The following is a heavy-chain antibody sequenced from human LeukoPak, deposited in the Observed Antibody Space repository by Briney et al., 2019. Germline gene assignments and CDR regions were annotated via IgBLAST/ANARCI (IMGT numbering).Heavy chain of an antibody. D-gene: IGHD6-6*01. CDR1: GGTFSSYA. Sequence: ASVKVSCKASGGTFSSYAISWVRQAPGQGLEWMGEIIPIFGTANYAQKFQGRVTITTDESTSTAYMEMRRLKSKDTAVYYCASGSIAARPYYWGQGTLVTVSS. J-gene: IGHJ4*02. V-gene: IGHV1-69*05. CDR3: ASGSIAARPYY. CDR2: IIPIFGTA.